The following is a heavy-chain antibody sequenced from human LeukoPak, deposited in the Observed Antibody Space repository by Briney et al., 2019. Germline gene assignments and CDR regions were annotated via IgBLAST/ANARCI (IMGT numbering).Heavy chain of an antibody. CDR1: GFTFSSYS. CDR2: ISSSSSYI. D-gene: IGHD1-7*01. CDR3: ARVIDNRNYGPLDAFDI. J-gene: IGHJ3*02. Sequence: GGSLRLSCAASGFTFSSYSMNWVRQAPGKGLEWVSSISSSSSYIYYADSVKGRFTISRDNAKNSLYLQMNSLRAEDTAVYYCARVIDNRNYGPLDAFDIWGQGTMVTVSS. V-gene: IGHV3-21*01.